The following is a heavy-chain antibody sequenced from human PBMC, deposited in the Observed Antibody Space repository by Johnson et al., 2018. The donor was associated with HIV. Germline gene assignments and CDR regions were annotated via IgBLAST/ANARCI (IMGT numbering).Heavy chain of an antibody. CDR3: TTEIPVIVLGGPEI. J-gene: IGHJ3*02. Sequence: VQLVESGGGLVKPGGSLRLSCAASGFTFINAWMSWVRQAPGKGLEWVGRIKSKTDGGTTDYAAPVKGRFTISRDDSKNTLYLQMNSLKTEDTAVYYCTTEIPVIVLGGPEIRGQGTMVTGSS. V-gene: IGHV3-15*01. CDR2: IKSKTDGGTT. CDR1: GFTFINAW. D-gene: IGHD2-8*02.